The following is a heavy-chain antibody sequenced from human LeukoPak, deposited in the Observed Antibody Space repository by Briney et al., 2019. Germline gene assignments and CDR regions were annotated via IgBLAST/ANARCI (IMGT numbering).Heavy chain of an antibody. D-gene: IGHD3-3*01. V-gene: IGHV3-7*01. Sequence: GGSLRLSCAASGFTFSSYWMNWVRQAPGKGLEWVANIKQDGSEKYYVDSVKGRFTISRDNAKNSLYLQMNSLRAEDTAVYYCARVCLYYDCRMDVWGQGTTVTVSS. CDR3: ARVCLYYDCRMDV. CDR1: GFTFSSYW. J-gene: IGHJ6*02. CDR2: IKQDGSEK.